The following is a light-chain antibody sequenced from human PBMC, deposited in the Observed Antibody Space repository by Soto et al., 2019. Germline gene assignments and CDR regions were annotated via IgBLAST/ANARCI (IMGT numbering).Light chain of an antibody. CDR2: AAS. CDR3: QHSYSTPYA. V-gene: IGKV1-39*01. J-gene: IGKJ2*01. CDR1: QSISSY. Sequence: DIQMTQSPSSLSASVGDRVTITCRATQSISSYLNWYQQKPGKAPKLLIYAASSLPSGVPSRFSGSGSGTDFTLTISSLQPEEFATYYCQHSYSTPYAFGQGTKVEGK.